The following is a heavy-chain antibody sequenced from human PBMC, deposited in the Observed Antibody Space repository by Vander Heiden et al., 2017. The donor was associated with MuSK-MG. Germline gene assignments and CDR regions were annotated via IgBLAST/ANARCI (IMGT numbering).Heavy chain of an antibody. Sequence: SCAASGFTFSSYAMHWVRQAPGKGLEWVAVISYDGSKKYDADSVKGRFTISRDNAKNTLYMQMKRMRAEDTAVYYAARGLGQGAFDIWGQGTMVTVCS. V-gene: IGHV3-30*01. CDR1: GFTFSSYA. CDR3: ARGLGQGAFDI. D-gene: IGHD7-27*01. CDR2: ISYDGSKK. J-gene: IGHJ3*02.